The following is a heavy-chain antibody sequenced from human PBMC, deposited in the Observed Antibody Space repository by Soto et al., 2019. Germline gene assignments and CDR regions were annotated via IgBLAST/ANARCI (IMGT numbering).Heavy chain of an antibody. CDR3: AKAGYDSSGYYFAAGGYFDY. J-gene: IGHJ4*02. CDR1: GFTFSSYA. Sequence: PGGSLRLSCAASGFTFSSYAMSWVRQAPGKGLEWVSAISGSGGSTYYADSVKGRFTISRDNSKNTLYLQMNSLRAEDTAVYYCAKAGYDSSGYYFAAGGYFDYWGQGTLVTVSS. CDR2: ISGSGGST. V-gene: IGHV3-23*01. D-gene: IGHD3-22*01.